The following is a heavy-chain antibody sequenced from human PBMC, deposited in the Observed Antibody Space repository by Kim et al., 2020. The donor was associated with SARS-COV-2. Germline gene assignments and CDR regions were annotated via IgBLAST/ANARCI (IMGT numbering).Heavy chain of an antibody. Sequence: ESTNYHPSLKRRVTISVDTSKNHVSLKLSSVTAAVTAVYYCARVKSTVDYWGQGTLVTVSS. V-gene: IGHV4-34*01. D-gene: IGHD4-17*01. CDR2: EST. J-gene: IGHJ4*02. CDR3: ARVKSTVDY.